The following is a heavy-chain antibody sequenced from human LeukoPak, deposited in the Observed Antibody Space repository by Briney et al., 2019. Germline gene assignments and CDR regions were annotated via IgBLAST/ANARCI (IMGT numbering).Heavy chain of an antibody. V-gene: IGHV3-23*01. D-gene: IGHD2-2*02. CDR3: AKDLDIVVVPAAIHGYFQH. Sequence: PGGSLTLSCAASGFTFSSYAMRWVRQAPGKGLEWVSAISGSGGSTYYADSVKGRFTSSRDNSKNTLYLQMNSLRAEDTAVYYCAKDLDIVVVPAAIHGYFQHWGQGTLVTVSS. J-gene: IGHJ1*01. CDR2: ISGSGGST. CDR1: GFTFSSYA.